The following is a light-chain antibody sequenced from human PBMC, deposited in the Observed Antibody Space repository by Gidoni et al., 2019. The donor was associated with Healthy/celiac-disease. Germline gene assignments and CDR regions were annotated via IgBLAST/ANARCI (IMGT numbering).Light chain of an antibody. J-gene: IGKJ1*01. Sequence: EIVLTQSPGTLSLSPGERATLSCRTSQSVSSSYLGWYQQNPGQAPRLLIYGASSRATGIPDRFSGGGSRTDFTLTISRLEEEDFAEYYWQQYGSSRTFGQGTKVEIK. V-gene: IGKV3-20*01. CDR1: QSVSSSY. CDR3: QQYGSSRT. CDR2: GAS.